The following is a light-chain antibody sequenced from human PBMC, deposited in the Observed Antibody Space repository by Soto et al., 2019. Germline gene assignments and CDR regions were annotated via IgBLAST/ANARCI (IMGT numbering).Light chain of an antibody. CDR3: QSYDTSLSAPYV. Sequence: QSFLTQPPSVSGAPGQTVTISCTGGSSNIGAGYNVHWYQQLPGTAPKLLIYGNSNRPSGVPDRFSGSKSGTSASLAITGLQAEDEADYYCQSYDTSLSAPYVFGTGTKVTVL. V-gene: IGLV1-40*01. CDR2: GNS. CDR1: SSNIGAGYN. J-gene: IGLJ1*01.